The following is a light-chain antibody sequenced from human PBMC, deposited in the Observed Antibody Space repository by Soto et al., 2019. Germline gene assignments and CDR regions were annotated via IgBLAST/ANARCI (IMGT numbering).Light chain of an antibody. CDR2: GAS. V-gene: IGKV3-20*01. CDR1: QSVSSSY. CDR3: QQYGSSPLCA. J-gene: IGKJ2*02. Sequence: EIVLTQSPGTLSLSPGERATLSCRASQSVSSSYLAWYQQKPGQAPRLLIYGASSRATGTPDRFSGSGSGTDFTLTISRLEPEDFAVYYCQQYGSSPLCAFGQGTKLEIK.